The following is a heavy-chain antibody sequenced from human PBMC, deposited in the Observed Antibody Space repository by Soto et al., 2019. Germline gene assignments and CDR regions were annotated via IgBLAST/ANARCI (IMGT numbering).Heavy chain of an antibody. D-gene: IGHD3-10*01. CDR3: ARDRYYYGSGRLYYYYGMDV. J-gene: IGHJ6*02. Sequence: PGGSLRLSCAASGFTFDDYAMHWVRQAPGKGLEWVSGISWNSGSIGYADSVKGRFTISRDNARNSLYLQMNSLRAEDTALYYCARDRYYYGSGRLYYYYGMDVWGQGTTVTVSS. CDR1: GFTFDDYA. V-gene: IGHV3-9*01. CDR2: ISWNSGSI.